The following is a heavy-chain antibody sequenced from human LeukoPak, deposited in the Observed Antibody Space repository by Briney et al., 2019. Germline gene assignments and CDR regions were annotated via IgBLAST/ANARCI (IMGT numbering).Heavy chain of an antibody. CDR3: ARDGSGWHTY. CDR1: GFTFSTYE. Sequence: PGGSLRLSCAASGFTFSTYEMNGVRQAPGRGLEWVSYISSDGTRIYYADSVKGRFTISRDNAKNSLYLQMNSLRAEDTAVYYCARDGSGWHTYWGQGTLVTVSS. J-gene: IGHJ4*02. V-gene: IGHV3-48*03. D-gene: IGHD6-19*01. CDR2: ISSDGTRI.